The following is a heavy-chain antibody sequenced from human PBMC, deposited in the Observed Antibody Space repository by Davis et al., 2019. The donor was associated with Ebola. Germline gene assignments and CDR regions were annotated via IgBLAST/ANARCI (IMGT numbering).Heavy chain of an antibody. CDR2: IKQDGSEK. Sequence: GESLKISCAASGFTFSSYWMSWVRQAPGKGLEWVANIKQDGSEKYYVDSVKGRFTISRDNSKNTLYLQMSSLRSEDTAVYYCAKAGCGSTSCYSNQWGRGTLVTVSS. V-gene: IGHV3-7*01. CDR1: GFTFSSYW. CDR3: AKAGCGSTSCYSNQ. D-gene: IGHD2-2*01. J-gene: IGHJ4*02.